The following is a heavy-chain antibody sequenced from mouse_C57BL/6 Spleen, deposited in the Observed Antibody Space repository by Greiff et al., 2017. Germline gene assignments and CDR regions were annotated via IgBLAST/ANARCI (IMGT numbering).Heavy chain of an antibody. D-gene: IGHD1-1*01. CDR1: GYTFTDYY. J-gene: IGHJ4*01. Sequence: VQLQQSGPVLVKPGASVKMSCKASGYTFTDYYMNWVKQSHGKSLEWIGVINPYNGGTSYNQKFKGKATLTVDKSSSTAYMELNSLTSEDSAVYYCARRGGSSYDYAMDYWGQGTSVTVSS. CDR3: ARRGGSSYDYAMDY. CDR2: INPYNGGT. V-gene: IGHV1-19*01.